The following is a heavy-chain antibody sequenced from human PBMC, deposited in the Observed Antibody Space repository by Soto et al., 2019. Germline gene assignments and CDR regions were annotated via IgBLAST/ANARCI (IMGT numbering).Heavy chain of an antibody. J-gene: IGHJ4*02. V-gene: IGHV3-23*01. CDR3: AKGVSQYTPLALFDY. CDR1: GFTFSSYA. CDR2: ISGSDGRA. Sequence: SLRLSCAASGFTFSSYAMSWVRQAPGKGLEWVSTISGSDGRAYSTDSVKGRFTISRDNSRNTAYLQMNSLRVEDTAVYYCAKGVSQYTPLALFDYWGRGTLVTVSS. D-gene: IGHD5-18*01.